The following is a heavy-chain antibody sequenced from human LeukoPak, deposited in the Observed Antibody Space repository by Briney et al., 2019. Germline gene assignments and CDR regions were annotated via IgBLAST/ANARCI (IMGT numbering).Heavy chain of an antibody. CDR3: AKVSLXPPAAPPDDY. CDR2: ITGSGSNT. V-gene: IGHV3-23*01. D-gene: IGHD6-13*01. J-gene: IGHJ4*02. Sequence: PGGSLRLSCAASGFTFSRYGMSWVRQAPGKGLEWVSSITGSGSNTYYADSVKGRFTMSRDNSKNTPYLQMNSLRAEDTAVYYCAKVSLXPPAAPPDDYWGQGTXVTV. CDR1: GFTFSRYG.